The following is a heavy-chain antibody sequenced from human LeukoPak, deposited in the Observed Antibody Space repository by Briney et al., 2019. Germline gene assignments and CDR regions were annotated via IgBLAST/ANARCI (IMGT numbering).Heavy chain of an antibody. V-gene: IGHV1-46*01. Sequence: GASVKVSCKASGYTFTSYYMHWVRQAPGQGLEWMGIINPSGGSTSYAQKFQGRVTITVDESTSTAYMELSSLRSEDTAVYYCAGVDTGYSSSWYVGYFQHWGQGTLVTVSS. CDR3: AGVDTGYSSSWYVGYFQH. CDR1: GYTFTSYY. D-gene: IGHD6-13*01. J-gene: IGHJ1*01. CDR2: INPSGGST.